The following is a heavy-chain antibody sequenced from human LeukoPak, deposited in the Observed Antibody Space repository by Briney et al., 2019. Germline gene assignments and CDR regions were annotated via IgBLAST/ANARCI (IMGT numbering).Heavy chain of an antibody. J-gene: IGHJ4*01. CDR3: ARDFGLEPQTPGY. V-gene: IGHV3-48*04. D-gene: IGHD3/OR15-3a*01. CDR2: ISSSSSTI. Sequence: GGSLRLSCAASGFTFSSYSMNWVRHAPGKGLEWVSYISSSSSTIYYADSVKGRFTISRDNAKNSLYVQMNSLRAEDTAVYYCARDFGLEPQTPGYWGPGTLVTVSS. CDR1: GFTFSSYS.